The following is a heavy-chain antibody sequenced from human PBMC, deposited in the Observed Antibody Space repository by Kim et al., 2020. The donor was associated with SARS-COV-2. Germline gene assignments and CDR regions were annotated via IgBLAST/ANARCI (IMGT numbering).Heavy chain of an antibody. V-gene: IGHV3-11*03. D-gene: IGHD6-6*01. J-gene: IGHJ4*02. Sequence: GGSLRLSCAASGFTFSDYYMSWIRQAPGKGLEWVSYISSSSSYTNYADSVKGRFTISRDNAKNSLYLQMNSLRAEDTAVYYCASSSSYLPSDHYFDYWGQGTLVTVSS. CDR3: ASSSSYLPSDHYFDY. CDR2: ISSSSSYT. CDR1: GFTFSDYY.